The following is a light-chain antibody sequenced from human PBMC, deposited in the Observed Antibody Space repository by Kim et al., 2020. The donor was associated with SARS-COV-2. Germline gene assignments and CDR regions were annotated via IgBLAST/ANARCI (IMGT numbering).Light chain of an antibody. J-gene: IGLJ2*01. CDR1: TLGDKY. CDR3: QAWDSSTVV. V-gene: IGLV3-1*01. CDR2: QDT. Sequence: SYELTQPPSVSVSPGQTASITCSGDTLGDKYAFWYQQKPGQSPVLVIYQDTKRPSGIPERFSGSNSGNTATLTISGTLPLDEADYYCQAWDSSTVV.